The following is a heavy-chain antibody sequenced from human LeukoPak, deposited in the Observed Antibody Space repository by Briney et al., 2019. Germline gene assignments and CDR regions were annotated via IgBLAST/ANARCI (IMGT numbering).Heavy chain of an antibody. V-gene: IGHV5-51*01. D-gene: IGHD3-3*01. Sequence: GEPLKISCKGSGYSFTSYWIGWVRQMPGKGLEWMGIIYPGDSDTRYSPSLQGQVTISADKSISTAYLQWSSLKASDTAMYYCARADYDFWSGPFDYWGQGTLVTVSS. J-gene: IGHJ4*02. CDR1: GYSFTSYW. CDR2: IYPGDSDT. CDR3: ARADYDFWSGPFDY.